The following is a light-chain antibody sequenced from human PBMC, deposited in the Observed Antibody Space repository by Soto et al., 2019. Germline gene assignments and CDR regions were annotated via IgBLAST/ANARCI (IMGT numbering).Light chain of an antibody. J-gene: IGKJ1*01. V-gene: IGKV1-5*03. CDR1: QSISSW. CDR3: QQYNSYSRT. Sequence: DIQMTQSPSTLSASVGDRVTITCRASQSISSWLAWYQQKPGKAPKLLIYKASSLESGVPSRFSGSGSGTEFTLTISCLQRDDFTFYYCQQYNSYSRTFGQGTKVEIK. CDR2: KAS.